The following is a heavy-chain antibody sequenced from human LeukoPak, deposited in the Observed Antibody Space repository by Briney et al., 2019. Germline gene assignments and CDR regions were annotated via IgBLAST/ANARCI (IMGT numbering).Heavy chain of an antibody. J-gene: IGHJ4*02. CDR2: ISSSSSTI. CDR3: ARALVGASSKDPDY. V-gene: IGHV3-48*01. CDR1: GFAFSTYS. D-gene: IGHD1-26*01. Sequence: GGSLRLSCAAPGFAFSTYSMHWVRQAPGRGLEWISYISSSSSTIYYADSVEGRFTISRDNAKSSLYLQMNSLRAEDTAMYYCARALVGASSKDPDYWGQGTLVTVSS.